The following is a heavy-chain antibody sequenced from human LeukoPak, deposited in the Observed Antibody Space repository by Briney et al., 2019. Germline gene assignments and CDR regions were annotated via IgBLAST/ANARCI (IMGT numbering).Heavy chain of an antibody. D-gene: IGHD3-22*01. CDR3: ARVTGYYYESTGYYHHAFDL. J-gene: IGHJ3*01. CDR1: GYTFTGYY. Sequence: ASVKVSCKASGYTFTGYYIHWVRQAPGQGLEWMGWINPSSGGTNLAQKFQGRVTMTRDPSISTAHMEPSRLRSDDTAVYYCARVTGYYYESTGYYHHAFDLWGQGTMVTVSS. V-gene: IGHV1-2*02. CDR2: INPSSGGT.